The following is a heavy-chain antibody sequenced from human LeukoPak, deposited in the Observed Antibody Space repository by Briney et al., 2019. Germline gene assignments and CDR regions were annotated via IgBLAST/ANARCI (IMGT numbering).Heavy chain of an antibody. J-gene: IGHJ4*02. CDR2: INPNSGGT. V-gene: IGHV1-2*02. Sequence: GASVKVSCKVSGYTFTVYYTHWVRQAPGQGLEWLGWINPNSGGTNYAQNFQGRVTMTRDTSISTAYMELSRLRSDDTAVYYCARDLDSGYGDYLDIWGQGTPVTVSS. D-gene: IGHD4-17*01. CDR1: GYTFTVYY. CDR3: ARDLDSGYGDYLDI.